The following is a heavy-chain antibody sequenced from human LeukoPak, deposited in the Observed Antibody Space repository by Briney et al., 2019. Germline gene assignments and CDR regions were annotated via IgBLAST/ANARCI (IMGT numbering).Heavy chain of an antibody. Sequence: GSLRLSCAASGFTFSTYWMSWVRQAPGKGLEWIGEINHSGSTNYNPSLKSRVTISVDTSKNQSSLKLSSVTAADTAVYYCARGRSASADNWNYYYYGMDVWGQGTTVTVSS. J-gene: IGHJ6*02. CDR3: ARGRSASADNWNYYYYGMDV. CDR1: GFTFSTYW. D-gene: IGHD1-20*01. CDR2: INHSGST. V-gene: IGHV4-34*01.